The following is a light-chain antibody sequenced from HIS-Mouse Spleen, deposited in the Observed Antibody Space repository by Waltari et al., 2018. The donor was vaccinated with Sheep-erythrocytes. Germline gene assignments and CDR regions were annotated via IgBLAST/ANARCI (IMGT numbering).Light chain of an antibody. CDR3: CSYAGSYNHV. J-gene: IGLJ1*01. Sequence: QSALTQPRSVSGSPGQSVTISCNGTSSDVGGYNYVSWYQQYPGKAPKLMIYDVSKRPSGVPDRFSGSKSGNTASLTISGLQAEDEADYYCCSYAGSYNHVFATGTKVTVL. CDR2: DVS. CDR1: SSDVGGYNY. V-gene: IGLV2-11*01.